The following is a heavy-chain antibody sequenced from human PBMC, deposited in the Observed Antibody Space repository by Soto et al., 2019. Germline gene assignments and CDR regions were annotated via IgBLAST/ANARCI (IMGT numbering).Heavy chain of an antibody. CDR1: GFSLTTGKMG. Sequence: SGPTLVNPTATLTLTCTVSGFSLTTGKMGVSWIRQPPGKALEWLAHIFSDNEKYYSTSLQGRLTISKDTSGSQVVLSMTNVDPVDTATYYCARMNVNSYQFYYAMDVWGQGTTVTVSS. V-gene: IGHV2-26*01. CDR2: IFSDNEK. D-gene: IGHD1-1*01. CDR3: ARMNVNSYQFYYAMDV. J-gene: IGHJ6*02.